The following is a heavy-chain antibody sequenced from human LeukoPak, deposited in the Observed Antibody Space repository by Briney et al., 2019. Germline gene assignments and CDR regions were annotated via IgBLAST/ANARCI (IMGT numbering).Heavy chain of an antibody. CDR1: GFTFSNFW. Sequence: PGGSLRLSCAASGFTFSNFWMHWVRQAPGKGLESVAVISYDGNSEGYADSVKGRFTISRDNFKNTLYLQMNSLRDEDTGVYYCASPMASMVHNWGQGTLVIVSS. CDR3: ASPMASMVHN. CDR2: ISYDGNSE. V-gene: IGHV3-30-3*01. J-gene: IGHJ4*02. D-gene: IGHD5-24*01.